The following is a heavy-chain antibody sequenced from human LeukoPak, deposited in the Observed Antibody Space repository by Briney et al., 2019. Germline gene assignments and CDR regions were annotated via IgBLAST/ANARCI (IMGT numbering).Heavy chain of an antibody. V-gene: IGHV2-5*02. CDR1: GFSLSTSAVG. CDR2: IYWDDDK. J-gene: IGHJ4*02. Sequence: SGPTLVKPTQTLTLTCTFSGFSLSTSAVGVGWIRQPPGKALEWLALIYWDDDKRYSPSLKSRLTITKDTSKNQVVLIMTNMDPMDTATYYCARIRPGALFDYWGQGTLVTVSS. D-gene: IGHD1-26*01. CDR3: ARIRPGALFDY.